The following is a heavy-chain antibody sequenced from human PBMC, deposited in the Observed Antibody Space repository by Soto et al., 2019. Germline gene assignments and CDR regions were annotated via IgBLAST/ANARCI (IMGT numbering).Heavy chain of an antibody. CDR2: IYYSGST. J-gene: IGHJ5*02. CDR3: ARPQKSVAGTFNWFDP. D-gene: IGHD6-19*01. V-gene: IGHV4-39*01. Sequence: WETLSRTCTVSGVSVGSSSYYWGWIGQPRWKGLEWIGSIYYSGSTYYNPSLKSRVTISVDTSKNQFSLKLSSVTAADTAVYYCARPQKSVAGTFNWFDPWGQGTLVTVSS. CDR1: GVSVGSSSYY.